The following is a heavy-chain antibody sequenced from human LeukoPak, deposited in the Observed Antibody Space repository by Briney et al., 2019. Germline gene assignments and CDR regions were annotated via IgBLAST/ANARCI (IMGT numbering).Heavy chain of an antibody. J-gene: IGHJ4*02. D-gene: IGHD6-19*01. CDR3: TPSIAVAGSLDY. CDR1: GFTFSNVW. Sequence: GGSQRLSCAASGFTFSNVWMSWVRQAPGKGLEWVGRIKSKTDGGTTDYAAPVKGRFTISRDDSKNTLNLQMNSLKTEDTAVYYCTPSIAVAGSLDYWGQGTLVTVYS. CDR2: IKSKTDGGTT. V-gene: IGHV3-15*01.